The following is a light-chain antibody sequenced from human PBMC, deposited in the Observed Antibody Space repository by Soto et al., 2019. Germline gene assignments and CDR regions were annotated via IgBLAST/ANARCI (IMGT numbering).Light chain of an antibody. J-gene: IGLJ3*02. CDR2: NNN. V-gene: IGLV1-44*01. CDR3: ATLDDSLNARGV. CDR1: RSNIGNNA. Sequence: QSVLTQPPSASETPGQRVTISCSGSRSNIGNNAVSWYQQFPGTAPKLLIYNNNQRPSGVPDQFSGSKSGTSASLAISGRQSEDEADYYCATLDDSLNARGVFGGGTKLTVL.